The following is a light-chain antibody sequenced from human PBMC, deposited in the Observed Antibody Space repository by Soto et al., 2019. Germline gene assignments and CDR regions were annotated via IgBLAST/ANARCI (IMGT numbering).Light chain of an antibody. CDR3: QLRSNSLT. CDR1: QSVSSY. CDR2: DAS. V-gene: IGKV3-11*01. Sequence: EIVLTQSPATLSLSPGERATLSCRASQSVSSYLAWYQQKPGQAPRLLIYDASNRATGIPARFSGSGSGTDFTLTISSLEPEDFAVYYCQLRSNSLTLGGGTKVDIK. J-gene: IGKJ4*01.